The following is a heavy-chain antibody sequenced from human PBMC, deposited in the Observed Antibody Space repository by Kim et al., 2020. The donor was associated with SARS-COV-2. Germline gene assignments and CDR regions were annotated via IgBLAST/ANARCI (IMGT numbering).Heavy chain of an antibody. CDR1: GYSFTSYW. CDR2: IYPGDSDT. CDR3: ARQGCSGGSCYSDGWFDP. J-gene: IGHJ5*02. Sequence: GESLKISCKGSGYSFTSYWIGWVRQMPGKGLEWMGIIYPGDSDTRYSPSFQGQVTISADKSISTAYLQWSSLKASDTAMYYCARQGCSGGSCYSDGWFDPWGQGTLVTVSS. V-gene: IGHV5-51*01. D-gene: IGHD2-15*01.